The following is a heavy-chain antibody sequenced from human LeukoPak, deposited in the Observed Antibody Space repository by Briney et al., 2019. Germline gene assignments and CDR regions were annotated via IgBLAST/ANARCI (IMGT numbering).Heavy chain of an antibody. CDR3: ARSPKQYSSSWYEPDYFDY. D-gene: IGHD6-13*01. V-gene: IGHV4-34*01. CDR1: GGSFSGYY. J-gene: IGHJ4*02. Sequence: SETLSLTCAVYGGSFSGYYWSWIRQPPGKGLEWIGEINHSGSTNYNPSLKSRVTISVDTSKNQFSLKLSSVTAADTAVYYCARSPKQYSSSWYEPDYFDYWGQGTLVTVSS. CDR2: INHSGST.